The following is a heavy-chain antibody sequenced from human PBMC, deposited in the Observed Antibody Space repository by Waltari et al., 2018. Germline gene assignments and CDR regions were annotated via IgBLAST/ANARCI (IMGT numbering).Heavy chain of an antibody. CDR1: GGSISSGSYY. CDR3: ARARIVVVPAAIRDYGMDV. D-gene: IGHD2-2*01. J-gene: IGHJ6*02. Sequence: QVQLQESGPGLVKPSQTLSLTCTVSGGSISSGSYYWSWIRQPAGKGLEWIGRIYTSGSTNYNPSLKSRVTRSVDTSKNQFSLKLSSVTAADTAVYYCARARIVVVPAAIRDYGMDVWGQGTTVTVSS. V-gene: IGHV4-61*02. CDR2: IYTSGST.